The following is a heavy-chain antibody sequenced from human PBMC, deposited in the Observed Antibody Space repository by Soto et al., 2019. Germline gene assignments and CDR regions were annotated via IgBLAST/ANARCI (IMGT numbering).Heavy chain of an antibody. CDR3: ARARYCSSTSCYIKRRYYYYYYMDV. Sequence: QVQLVQSGAEVKKPGASVKVSCKASGYTFTSYDINWVRQATGQGLEWMGWMNPNSGDTGYAQKFQGRVTMTRNTSISTAYMELSSLRSEDTAVYYCARARYCSSTSCYIKRRYYYYYYMDVWGKGTTVTVSS. V-gene: IGHV1-8*01. CDR1: GYTFTSYD. J-gene: IGHJ6*03. D-gene: IGHD2-2*02. CDR2: MNPNSGDT.